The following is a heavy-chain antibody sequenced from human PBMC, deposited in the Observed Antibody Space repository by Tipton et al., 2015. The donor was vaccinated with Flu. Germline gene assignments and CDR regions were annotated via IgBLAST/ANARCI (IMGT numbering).Heavy chain of an antibody. V-gene: IGHV3-30*02. J-gene: IGHJ4*02. Sequence: SLRLSCAASGFSFSSYGMHWVRQAPGKGLEWLAPVRYDGGHKYHADSVKGRFTISRDNSKNTLFLQMNSLRTEDTALYYCAKDFPAVTVLPLDYWGQGTLVTVSS. CDR2: VRYDGGHK. CDR1: GFSFSSYG. D-gene: IGHD4-17*01. CDR3: AKDFPAVTVLPLDY.